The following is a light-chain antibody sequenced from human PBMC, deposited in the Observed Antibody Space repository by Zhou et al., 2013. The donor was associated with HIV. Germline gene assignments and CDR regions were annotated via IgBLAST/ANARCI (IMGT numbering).Light chain of an antibody. CDR3: QQFYITPYT. V-gene: IGKV1-NL1*01. Sequence: DIQMTQSPSSLSASVGDRVAITCRASQGISNSLAWYQQRPGKAPKLLLYAASRLESGVPSRFSGSGSGADFTLTIRSLQPEDFATYYCQQFYITPYTFGQGTKLEIK. CDR1: QGISNS. CDR2: AAS. J-gene: IGKJ2*01.